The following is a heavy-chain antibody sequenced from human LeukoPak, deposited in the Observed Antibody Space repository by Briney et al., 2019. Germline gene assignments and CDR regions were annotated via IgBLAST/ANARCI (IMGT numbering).Heavy chain of an antibody. Sequence: GASVKVSCKVSGYTLTELSMHWVRQAPGKGLEWMGGFDPEDGETIYAQKFQGRVTMTRDTSTSTVYMELSSLRSEDTAVYYCARRGVGATGSFDYWGQGTLVTVSS. D-gene: IGHD1-26*01. CDR2: FDPEDGET. CDR1: GYTLTELS. V-gene: IGHV1-24*01. J-gene: IGHJ4*02. CDR3: ARRGVGATGSFDY.